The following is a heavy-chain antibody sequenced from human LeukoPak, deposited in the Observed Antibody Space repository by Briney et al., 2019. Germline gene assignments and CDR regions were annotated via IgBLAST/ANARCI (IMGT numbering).Heavy chain of an antibody. CDR2: IKEDGSEK. D-gene: IGHD5-24*01. V-gene: IGHV3-7*01. CDR1: VFTFSSHW. Sequence: PGGCLRLSRVASVFTFSSHWMRGVRQAPGKGLEGVANIKEDGSEKYYADSVKGRCTISRDNAKNSLFLQMNSLRAEDTAGYLRSMAPGFAGGGEGTPVTVP. CDR3: SMAPGFAG. J-gene: IGHJ4*01.